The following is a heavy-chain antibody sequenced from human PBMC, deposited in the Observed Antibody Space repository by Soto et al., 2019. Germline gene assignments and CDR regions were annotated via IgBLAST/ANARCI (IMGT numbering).Heavy chain of an antibody. Sequence: ASVKVSCKASGGTFSSYAISWVRQAPGQGLEWMGGIIPIFGAPNYAQKFQGRVTITADGSTSTAYMELSSLRSQDTAVYYCARDNYCSGGICYYFDSWGQGTLVTVSS. CDR1: GGTFSSYA. J-gene: IGHJ4*02. D-gene: IGHD2-15*01. CDR2: IIPIFGAP. V-gene: IGHV1-69*13. CDR3: ARDNYCSGGICYYFDS.